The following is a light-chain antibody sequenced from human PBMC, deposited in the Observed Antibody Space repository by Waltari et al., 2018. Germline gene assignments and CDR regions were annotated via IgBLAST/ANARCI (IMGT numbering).Light chain of an antibody. J-gene: IGKJ1*01. V-gene: IGKV4-1*01. Sequence: DIVMTQSPASLAVSLGARATINCKSRQSVLYNSNDKNYLAWYQQKPGQPPKLLIYWASTRESGVPDRFSCSGSGTDFTLTISSLQAEDVAVYYCQQYYRSRTFGQGTKVEIK. CDR2: WAS. CDR3: QQYYRSRT. CDR1: QSVLYNSNDKNY.